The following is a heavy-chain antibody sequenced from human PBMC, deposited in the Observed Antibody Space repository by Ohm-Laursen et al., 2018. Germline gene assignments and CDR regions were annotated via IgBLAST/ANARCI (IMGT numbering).Heavy chain of an antibody. Sequence: SLRLSCTASGVTFTGYSMNWVRQAPGKGLEWVSSIGSKSKSIFYADSVKGRFTISRDNAKNSLSLQMNSLRAEDTAVYYCARGSLGEEENWFDPWGQGTLVTVSS. J-gene: IGHJ5*02. CDR1: GVTFTGYS. CDR2: IGSKSKSI. V-gene: IGHV3-21*01. CDR3: ARGSLGEEENWFDP. D-gene: IGHD1-26*01.